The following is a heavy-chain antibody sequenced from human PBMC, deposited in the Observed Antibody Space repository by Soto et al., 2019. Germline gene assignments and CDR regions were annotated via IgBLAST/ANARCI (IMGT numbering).Heavy chain of an antibody. CDR1: GGTFSSYA. CDR2: IIPIFGTA. V-gene: IGHV1-69*13. J-gene: IGHJ4*02. CDR3: ARGRPITGTTSPGQTFDY. D-gene: IGHD1-20*01. Sequence: GASVKVSCKASGGTFSSYAISWVRQAPGQGXEWMGGIIPIFGTANYAQKFQGRVTITADESTSTAYMELSSLRSEDTAVYYCARGRPITGTTSPGQTFDYWGQGSLVTVSS.